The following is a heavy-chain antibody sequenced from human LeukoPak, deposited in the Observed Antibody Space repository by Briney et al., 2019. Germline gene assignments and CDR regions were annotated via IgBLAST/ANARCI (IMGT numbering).Heavy chain of an antibody. Sequence: SVKVSCKASGGTFSSYAISWVRQAPGQGLEWMGRIIPILGIANYAQKFQGRVTITADKSTSTAYMELSSLRSEDTAVYYCASPSPTTYDFWSGYYRSRFDYCGQGTLVTVSS. D-gene: IGHD3-3*01. V-gene: IGHV1-69*04. J-gene: IGHJ4*02. CDR1: GGTFSSYA. CDR3: ASPSPTTYDFWSGYYRSRFDY. CDR2: IIPILGIA.